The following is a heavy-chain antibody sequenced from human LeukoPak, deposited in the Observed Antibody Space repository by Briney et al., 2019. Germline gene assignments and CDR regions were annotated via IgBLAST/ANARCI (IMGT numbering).Heavy chain of an antibody. V-gene: IGHV3-53*01. J-gene: IGHJ4*02. Sequence: GGSLRLSCAASGFTVSSNYMSWVRQAPGKGLEWVSVIYSGGSTYSADSVKGRFTISRDNSKNTLYLQMNSLRADDTAVYYCAKHSPGRAIDCWGQGTLVTVSS. CDR1: GFTVSSNY. CDR2: IYSGGST. CDR3: AKHSPGRAIDC. D-gene: IGHD2-15*01.